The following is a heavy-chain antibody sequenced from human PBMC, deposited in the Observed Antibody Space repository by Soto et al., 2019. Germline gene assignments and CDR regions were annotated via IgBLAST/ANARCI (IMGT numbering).Heavy chain of an antibody. D-gene: IGHD6-19*01. CDR3: VKDLSSGWFRDLGY. V-gene: IGHV3-23*01. CDR1: GFTFSDYA. Sequence: EVQLLESGGGLVQPGGSLRLSCAASGFTFSDYAMTWVRQAPGKGLEWVSGISGPGDSTYYAGSVRGRFTISRDNSKNTLYLQMNSLRAEDTAVYYCVKDLSSGWFRDLGYWGQGTLVAVSS. CDR2: ISGPGDST. J-gene: IGHJ4*02.